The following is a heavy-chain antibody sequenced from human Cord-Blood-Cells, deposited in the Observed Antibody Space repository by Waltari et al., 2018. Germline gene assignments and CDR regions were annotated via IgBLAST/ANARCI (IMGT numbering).Heavy chain of an antibody. J-gene: IGHJ4*02. Sequence: EVQLVASGGGLVQPGGSLRLSCAASGFTFSSYWLCLVRKAPGKGLEWVANIKQDGSEKYYVDSVKGRFTISRDNAKNSLYLQMNSLRAEDTAVYYCARSYYDSSGYFDYWGQGTLVTVSS. D-gene: IGHD3-22*01. CDR2: IKQDGSEK. V-gene: IGHV3-7*01. CDR3: ARSYYDSSGYFDY. CDR1: GFTFSSYW.